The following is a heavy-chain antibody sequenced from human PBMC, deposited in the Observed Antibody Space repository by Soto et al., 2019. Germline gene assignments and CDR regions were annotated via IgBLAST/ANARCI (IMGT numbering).Heavy chain of an antibody. CDR2: IYYSGGT. CDR1: GGSISSGGYY. D-gene: IGHD2-15*01. J-gene: IGHJ4*02. Sequence: QVQLQESGPGLVKPSQALSLTSTVSGGSISSGGYYWSWIRQHPGKGLEGIGYIYYSGGTYYNLSLKSRFTISVDTSKNQFSLKLSSVTAADTAVYYCARTSCSGGSCYKIDYWGQGTLVTVSS. CDR3: ARTSCSGGSCYKIDY. V-gene: IGHV4-31*03.